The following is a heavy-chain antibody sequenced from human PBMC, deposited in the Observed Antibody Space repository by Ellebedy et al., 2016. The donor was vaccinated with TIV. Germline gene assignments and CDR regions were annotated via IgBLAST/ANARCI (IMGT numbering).Heavy chain of an antibody. CDR2: INADSAAI. CDR1: GFTFSGYS. Sequence: GGSLRLSXAASGFTFSGYSMNWVRQAPGKGLEWVSYINADSAAIYYADSVKGRFTISRDNGKSSLYLQMNSLRAEDTAVYYCARDLTGYAMDHWGQGTLVTVSS. D-gene: IGHD3-9*01. CDR3: ARDLTGYAMDH. J-gene: IGHJ4*02. V-gene: IGHV3-48*04.